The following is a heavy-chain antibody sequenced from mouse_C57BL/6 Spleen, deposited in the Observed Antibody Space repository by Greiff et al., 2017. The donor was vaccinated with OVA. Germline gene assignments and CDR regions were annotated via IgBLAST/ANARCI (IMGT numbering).Heavy chain of an antibody. CDR1: GYTFTGYW. CDR3: ARGLITTVVAPTNYFDY. V-gene: IGHV1-9*01. J-gene: IGHJ2*01. CDR2: ILPGSGST. D-gene: IGHD1-1*01. Sequence: QVQLQQSGAELMKPGASVKLSCKATGYTFTGYWIEWVKQRPGHGLEWIGEILPGSGSTNYNEKFKGKATFTADTSSNTAYMQLSSLTTEDSAIYYCARGLITTVVAPTNYFDYWGQGTTLTVSS.